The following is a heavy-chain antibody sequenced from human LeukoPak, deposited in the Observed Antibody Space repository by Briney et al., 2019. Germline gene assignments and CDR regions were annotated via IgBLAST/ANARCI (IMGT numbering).Heavy chain of an antibody. D-gene: IGHD6-6*01. CDR2: IYTGGNT. CDR1: GFTVNSNY. CDR3: ATISDLSYYFGS. Sequence: GGALRLSCAASGFTVNSNYMSWVRQAPGKGLEWVSLIYTGGNTYYADSVKGRFTLSRDNSKNTVYLQMNSLRVEDTAMYYCATISDLSYYFGSWGQGTLVTVSS. J-gene: IGHJ4*02. V-gene: IGHV3-66*01.